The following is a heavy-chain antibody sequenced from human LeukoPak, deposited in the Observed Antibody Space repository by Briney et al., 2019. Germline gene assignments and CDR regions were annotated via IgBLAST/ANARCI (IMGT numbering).Heavy chain of an antibody. CDR1: GGSISGYY. D-gene: IGHD6-25*01. Sequence: SSETLSLTCTVSGGSISGYYWNWIRQPPGKGLEWLGYIYPSGNSDYNPSLKSRVSMSVDTSKKQISLRLSSVTAADTAVYYCKRRTRIAAGVYNIDFWGQGTLVTVSS. CDR3: KRRTRIAAGVYNIDF. V-gene: IGHV4-4*09. CDR2: IYPSGNS. J-gene: IGHJ4*02.